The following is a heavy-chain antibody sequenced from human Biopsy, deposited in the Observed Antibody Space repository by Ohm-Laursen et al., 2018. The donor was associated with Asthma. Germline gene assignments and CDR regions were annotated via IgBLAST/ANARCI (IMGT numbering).Heavy chain of an antibody. CDR3: ARDYGDYVWRAFDI. J-gene: IGHJ3*02. V-gene: IGHV4-30-2*01. CDR2: ISPSGNT. Sequence: QTLSLTCAVSGGSISSGDYSWSWIRQPPRKGLEWIGLISPSGNTYYSPSLKSRLTISVDRSKNQFSLRLSSVTAADTAMYYCARDYGDYVWRAFDIWGQGTMVTVSS. D-gene: IGHD4-17*01. CDR1: GGSISSGDYS.